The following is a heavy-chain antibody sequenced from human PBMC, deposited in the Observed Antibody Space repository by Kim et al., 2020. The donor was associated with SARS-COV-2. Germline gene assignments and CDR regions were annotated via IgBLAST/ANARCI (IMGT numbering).Heavy chain of an antibody. CDR1: GFTFSNFA. V-gene: IGHV3-64*01. CDR2: ISSNGAST. CDR3: TRARIRGFFDRSGYYFDY. Sequence: GGSLRLSCTASGFTFSNFAMHWVRQAPGKGLEYVANISSNGASTSYANAVKGRFTISRDNAKNTLYLQMGSLRAEDMAVYYCTRARIRGFFDRSGYYFDYCGQGALVTVSS. J-gene: IGHJ4*02. D-gene: IGHD3-22*01.